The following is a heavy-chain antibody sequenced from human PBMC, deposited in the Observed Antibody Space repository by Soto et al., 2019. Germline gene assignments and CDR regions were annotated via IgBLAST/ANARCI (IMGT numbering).Heavy chain of an antibody. CDR3: ARGLGVATPGDYYGMDV. J-gene: IGHJ6*02. V-gene: IGHV4-31*03. D-gene: IGHD5-12*01. CDR2: IYYSAST. CDR1: GGSISSGGYY. Sequence: SETLSLTCTVSGGSISSGGYYWSWIRQHPGKGLEWIGYIYYSASTYYNPSLKSRVTISVDTSKNQFSLKLSSVTAADTAVYYCARGLGVATPGDYYGMDVWGQGTTVTVSS.